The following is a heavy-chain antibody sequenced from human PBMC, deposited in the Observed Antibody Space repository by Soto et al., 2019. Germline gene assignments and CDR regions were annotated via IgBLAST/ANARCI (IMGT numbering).Heavy chain of an antibody. V-gene: IGHV3-23*01. D-gene: IGHD6-13*01. CDR2: ISGSGGST. CDR3: AKGWSSSWALYYFDY. CDR1: GFTFSSYA. J-gene: IGHJ4*02. Sequence: GGSLRLSCAASGFTFSSYAMSWVRQAPGKGLEWVSAISGSGGSTYYADSVKGRFTISRDNSKNTLYLQMNSLRAEDTAVYYCAKGWSSSWALYYFDYWGQGTLVTVSS.